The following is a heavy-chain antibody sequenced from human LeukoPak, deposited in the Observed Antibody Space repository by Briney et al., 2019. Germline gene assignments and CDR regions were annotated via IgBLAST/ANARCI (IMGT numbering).Heavy chain of an antibody. D-gene: IGHD6-19*01. J-gene: IGHJ4*02. Sequence: GGSLRLSCAASGFTFSSYEMNWVRQAPGKGLEWVSGINWNGGSTGYADSVKGRFTISRDNAKNSLYLQMNSLRAEDTALYYCARGGVDSSGALDYWGQGTLVTVSS. CDR2: INWNGGST. V-gene: IGHV3-20*04. CDR3: ARGGVDSSGALDY. CDR1: GFTFSSYE.